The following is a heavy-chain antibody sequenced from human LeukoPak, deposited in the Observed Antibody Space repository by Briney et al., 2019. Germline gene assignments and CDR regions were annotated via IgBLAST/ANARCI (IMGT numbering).Heavy chain of an antibody. D-gene: IGHD2-15*01. Sequence: ASVKVSCKASGYTFTGYYMHWVRQAPGQGLEWMGWISAYNGSTNYAQKLQGRVTMTTDTSTSTAYMELRSLRSDDTAVYYCARDDKNCSGGSCYSPYYYYGMDVWGQGTTVTVSS. CDR3: ARDDKNCSGGSCYSPYYYYGMDV. V-gene: IGHV1-18*04. J-gene: IGHJ6*02. CDR1: GYTFTGYY. CDR2: ISAYNGST.